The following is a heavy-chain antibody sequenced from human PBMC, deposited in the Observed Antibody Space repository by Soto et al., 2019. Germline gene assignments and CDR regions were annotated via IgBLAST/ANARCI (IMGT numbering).Heavy chain of an antibody. V-gene: IGHV6-1*01. J-gene: IGHJ4*02. CDR3: ARSLPYYERSASYFDY. D-gene: IGHD3-16*01. CDR1: GDSVSGNSAA. Sequence: LSHTLSLTCAISGDSVSGNSAAWNLIRQSPSRGLEWLGRTYYRSKWYNDYSVSVKSRITVTPDTSKNQFSLHLKSVTPEDTAVYYCARSLPYYERSASYFDYGGQGALVTVSS. CDR2: TYYRSKWYN.